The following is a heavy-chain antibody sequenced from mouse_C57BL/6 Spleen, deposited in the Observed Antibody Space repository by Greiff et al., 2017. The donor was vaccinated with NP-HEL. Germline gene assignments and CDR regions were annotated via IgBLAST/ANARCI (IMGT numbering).Heavy chain of an antibody. CDR1: GYTFTSYG. J-gene: IGHJ3*01. D-gene: IGHD2-4*01. CDR2: IYPRSGNT. CDR3: AIYDYDAWVAY. V-gene: IGHV1-81*01. Sequence: VQRVESGAELARPGASVKLSCKASGYTFTSYGISWVKQRTGQGLEWIGEIYPRSGNTYYNEKFKGKATLTADKSSSTAYMELRSLTSEDSAVYFCAIYDYDAWVAYWGQGTLVTVSA.